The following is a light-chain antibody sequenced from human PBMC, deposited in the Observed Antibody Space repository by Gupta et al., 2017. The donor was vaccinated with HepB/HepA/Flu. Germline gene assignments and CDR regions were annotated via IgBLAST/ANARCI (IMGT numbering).Light chain of an antibody. CDR1: HNIGTY. CDR2: AAS. V-gene: IGKV1-39*01. J-gene: IGKJ1*01. Sequence: DIQMTHSPSSLSSSVGDRVTVSCRTSHNIGTYLNWYQQKPGKAPKLLIYAASILQSGVPSRFSGSGSGTDSTLTISRLQPEDFAVYYCQQSYSSPWTFGQGTKVEVK. CDR3: QQSYSSPWT.